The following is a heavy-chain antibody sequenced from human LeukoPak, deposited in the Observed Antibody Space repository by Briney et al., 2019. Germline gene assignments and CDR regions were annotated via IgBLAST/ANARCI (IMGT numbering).Heavy chain of an antibody. CDR3: ARRGIAAAGTSHFDY. V-gene: IGHV4-39*01. J-gene: IGHJ4*02. CDR2: IYYSGST. D-gene: IGHD6-13*01. Sequence: SETLSLTCTVSGGSISSSSYYWGWIRQPPGKGLEWIGSIYYSGSTYYNPFLKSRVTISVDTSKNQFSLKLSSVTAADTAVYYCARRGIAAAGTSHFDYWGQGTLVTVSS. CDR1: GGSISSSSYY.